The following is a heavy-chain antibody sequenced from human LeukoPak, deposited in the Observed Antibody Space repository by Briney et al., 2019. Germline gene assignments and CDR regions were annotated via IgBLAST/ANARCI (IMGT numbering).Heavy chain of an antibody. V-gene: IGHV1-18*01. CDR2: ISAYTGNT. D-gene: IGHD3-10*01. Sequence: ASVKVSCKASGYTFTSYGISWVRQAPGQGLEWMGWISAYTGNTNYAQKLQGRVTMTTDTSTSTAYLELRSLRSDDTAVYYCAIDLFRFCPVYWGERTRVTVSS. J-gene: IGHJ4*02. CDR3: AIDLFRFCPVY. CDR1: GYTFTSYG.